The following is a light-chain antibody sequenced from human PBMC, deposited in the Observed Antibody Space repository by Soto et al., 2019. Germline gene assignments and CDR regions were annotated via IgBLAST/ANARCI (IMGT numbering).Light chain of an antibody. J-gene: IGKJ4*01. CDR2: LGS. V-gene: IGKV2-28*01. CDR1: QSLLHSNGYNY. Sequence: DIVMTQSPLSLPVTPGEPASISCRSSQSLLHSNGYNYLDWYLQKPGQSPQLLIYLGSNRASGVPERFSGSGSGTDFTLKISRVEAEDVGVYYGMQALQTPLSFGGGTKVEIK. CDR3: MQALQTPLS.